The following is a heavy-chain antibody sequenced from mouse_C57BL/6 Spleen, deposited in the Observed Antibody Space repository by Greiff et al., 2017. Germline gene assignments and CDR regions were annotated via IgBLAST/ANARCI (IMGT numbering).Heavy chain of an antibody. J-gene: IGHJ2*01. D-gene: IGHD1-1*01. CDR3: ARTGYYDSSYGNYFDY. CDR2: IYPGSGST. Sequence: QVQLQQPGAELVKPGASVKMSCKASGYTFTSYWITWVKQRPGQGLEWIGDIYPGSGSTNYNEKFKSKATLTVDTSSSTAYMQLSSLTSEDSAVYYCARTGYYDSSYGNYFDYWGQGTTLTVSS. V-gene: IGHV1-55*01. CDR1: GYTFTSYW.